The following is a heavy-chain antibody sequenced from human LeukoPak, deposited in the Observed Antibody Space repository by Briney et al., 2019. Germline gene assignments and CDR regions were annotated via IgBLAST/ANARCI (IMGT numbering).Heavy chain of an antibody. V-gene: IGHV3-15*07. Sequence: PGGSLRLSCAASGFTFSDAWMHWVRQAPGKGLEWVGLIKRRTDGGTSNYAAPVKGRFAISRDDPEDTLFLQMDSLKSEDTGVYYCTTGYTSASHDGYWGQGTLVTVSS. D-gene: IGHD2-15*01. CDR1: GFTFSDAW. J-gene: IGHJ4*02. CDR2: IKRRTDGGTS. CDR3: TTGYTSASHDGY.